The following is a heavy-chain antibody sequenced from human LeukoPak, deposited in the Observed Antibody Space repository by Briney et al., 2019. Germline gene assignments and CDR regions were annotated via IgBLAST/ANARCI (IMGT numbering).Heavy chain of an antibody. V-gene: IGHV1-69*01. J-gene: IGHJ6*03. CDR3: ARDGKITLVRGVIKEDYYYYMDV. D-gene: IGHD3-10*01. CDR2: IIPISGTA. CDR1: GGTFSSYA. Sequence: ASVKVSCKASGGTFSSYAISWVRQAPGQGLEWMGGIIPISGTADYAQKFQGRVTISADESTSTAYMELSSLRYEDTAVYYCARDGKITLVRGVIKEDYYYYMDVWGKGTTVTVSS.